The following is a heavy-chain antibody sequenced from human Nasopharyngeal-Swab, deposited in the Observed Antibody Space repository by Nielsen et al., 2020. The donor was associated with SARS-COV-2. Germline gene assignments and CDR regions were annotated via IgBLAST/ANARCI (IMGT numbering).Heavy chain of an antibody. J-gene: IGHJ6*02. CDR1: GFTFSSYG. Sequence: GESLKISCAASGFTFSSYGMHWVRQAPGTGLEWVAVIWYDGSNKYYADSVKGRFTISRDNSKNTLYLQMNSLRAEDTAVYYCARGGNYYDSSGYVYYYYGMDVWGQGTTVTVSS. CDR3: ARGGNYYDSSGYVYYYYGMDV. CDR2: IWYDGSNK. V-gene: IGHV3-33*01. D-gene: IGHD3-22*01.